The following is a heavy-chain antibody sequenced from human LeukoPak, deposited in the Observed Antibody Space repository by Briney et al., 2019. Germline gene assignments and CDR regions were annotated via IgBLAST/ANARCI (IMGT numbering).Heavy chain of an antibody. CDR2: IYSAGST. V-gene: IGHV3-66*01. CDR3: ARSNYYDSRSWGFDI. D-gene: IGHD3-22*01. CDR1: EFSVGSNY. Sequence: GGSLRLSCAASEFSVGSNYMTWVRQAPGKGLGWVSLIYSAGSTYYADSVKGRFTISRDNSKNTLFLQMNSLRAEDTAVYYCARSNYYDSRSWGFDIWGQGTMVTVSS. J-gene: IGHJ3*02.